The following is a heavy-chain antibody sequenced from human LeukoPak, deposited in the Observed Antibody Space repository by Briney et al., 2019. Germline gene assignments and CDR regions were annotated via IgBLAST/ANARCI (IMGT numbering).Heavy chain of an antibody. CDR1: GFTFSSYG. Sequence: GRSLRLSCAASGFTFSSYGMHWVRQAPGKGLEWVAVIWYDGSNKYYADSVKGRFTISRDNSKNTLDLQMNSLRAEDTAVYYCARGGVRGPPRHGMDVWGKGTTVTVSS. V-gene: IGHV3-33*01. CDR3: ARGGVRGPPRHGMDV. J-gene: IGHJ6*04. CDR2: IWYDGSNK. D-gene: IGHD3-10*01.